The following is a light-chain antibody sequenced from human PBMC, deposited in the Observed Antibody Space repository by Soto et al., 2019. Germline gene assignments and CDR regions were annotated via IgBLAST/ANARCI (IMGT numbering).Light chain of an antibody. CDR2: GAS. CDR3: QQYGSSPRLT. CDR1: QSVSSSY. J-gene: IGKJ4*01. V-gene: IGKV3-20*01. Sequence: EIVLTHSPCTLSLSPVERATLSCRAIQSVSSSYLAWYQQKPGQAPRLLIYGASSRATGIPDRFSGSGSGTDFTLTISRLEPEDFAVYYCQQYGSSPRLTFGGGTKVDIK.